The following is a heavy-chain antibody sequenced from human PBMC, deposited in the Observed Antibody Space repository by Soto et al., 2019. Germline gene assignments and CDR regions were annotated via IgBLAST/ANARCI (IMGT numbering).Heavy chain of an antibody. V-gene: IGHV3-23*01. D-gene: IGHD1-20*01. CDR3: ARDQGNNWDLDY. CDR1: GFTFSSYV. Sequence: PGGSLRLSCAASGFTFSSYVMSWVRQAPGKGLEWVSSISSSGGNTYYADSVKGRFTISRDNAKNSLYLQMDSLRVEDTAVYYCARDQGNNWDLDYWGQGTQV. CDR2: ISSSGGNT. J-gene: IGHJ4*02.